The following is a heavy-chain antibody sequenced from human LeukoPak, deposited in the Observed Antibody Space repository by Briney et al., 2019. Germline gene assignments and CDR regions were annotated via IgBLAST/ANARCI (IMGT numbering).Heavy chain of an antibody. J-gene: IGHJ4*02. CDR2: IYYSGST. V-gene: IGHV4-39*07. D-gene: IGHD3-22*01. CDR3: ARTTSLNYYDSSPPYFDY. CDR1: GDSISSSSYY. Sequence: SETLSLTCTVSGDSISSSSYYWGWIRQPPGKGLEWIGSIYYSGSTNYNPSLKSRVTISVDTSKNQFSLKLSSVTAADTAVYYCARTTSLNYYDSSPPYFDYWGQGTLVTVSS.